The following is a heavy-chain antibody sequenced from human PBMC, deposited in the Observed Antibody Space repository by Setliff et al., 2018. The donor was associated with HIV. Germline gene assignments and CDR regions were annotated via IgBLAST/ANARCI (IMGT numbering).Heavy chain of an antibody. D-gene: IGHD6-13*01. V-gene: IGHV3-9*01. J-gene: IGHJ4*02. CDR3: AKGFSSSWLYYFDY. Sequence: LRLSCAASGFTFSTYSLNWVRQAPGKGLEWVSGISWNSGSIGYVDSVKGRFTISRDDAQNSLYLQMNSLGAEDTALYYCAKGFSSSWLYYFDYWGQGTPVTVSS. CDR1: GFTFSTYS. CDR2: ISWNSGSI.